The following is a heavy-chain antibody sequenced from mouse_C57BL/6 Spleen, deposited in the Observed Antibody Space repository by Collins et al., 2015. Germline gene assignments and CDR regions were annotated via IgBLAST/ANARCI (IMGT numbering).Heavy chain of an antibody. CDR3: ARLGYYGWFAY. V-gene: IGHV4-1*01. J-gene: IGHJ3*01. D-gene: IGHD2-3*01. CDR1: GIDFSRYW. Sequence: EVKLLQSGGGLVEPGGSLKVFCAASGIDFSRYWTSWARRAPGKGLEWIGEINPDSRTINYAPSLKDKFIISRDNAKNTLYLQMNKVRSEDTALYYCARLGYYGWFAYWGQGTLVTVSA. CDR2: INPDSRTI.